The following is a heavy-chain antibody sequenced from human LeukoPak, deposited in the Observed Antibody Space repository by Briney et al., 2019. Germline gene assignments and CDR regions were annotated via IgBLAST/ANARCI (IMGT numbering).Heavy chain of an antibody. J-gene: IGHJ3*02. CDR1: GFTFSSYW. CDR3: ARAATVTNPYDAFDI. CDR2: IKHYGSEK. D-gene: IGHD4-17*01. V-gene: IGHV3-7*01. Sequence: GGCLRLSCAASGFTFSSYWMSGVRQAPGKRLECVANIKHYGSEKSYVDSVKGRFTISRDNAKNSLYLQMNSLRAEDTAVYYCARAATVTNPYDAFDIWGQGTLVTVSS.